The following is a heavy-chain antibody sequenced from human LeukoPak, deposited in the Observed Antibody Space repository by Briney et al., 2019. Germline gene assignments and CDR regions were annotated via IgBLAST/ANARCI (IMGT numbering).Heavy chain of an antibody. V-gene: IGHV4-4*07. CDR2: IYSSGST. CDR3: ARDLGYCSSTSCYLDY. Sequence: SETLSLTCTVSGGSISSYFWTWIRQPAGKGLGWIGRIYSSGSTNYNPSLKSRVTMSVDTSKNQFSLKLSSVIAADTAVYYCARDLGYCSSTSCYLDYWGQGTLVTVSS. CDR1: GGSISSYF. D-gene: IGHD2-2*01. J-gene: IGHJ4*02.